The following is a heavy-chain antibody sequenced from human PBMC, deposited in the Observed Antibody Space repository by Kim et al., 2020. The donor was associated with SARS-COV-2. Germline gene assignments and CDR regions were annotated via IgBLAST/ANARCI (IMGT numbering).Heavy chain of an antibody. CDR3: AKVPTPTNSTYDLNDALVL. CDR2: VSGRGNDK. D-gene: IGHD5-12*01. Sequence: GGSLRLSCTTSGFTFSSYAITWVRQAPGKGLEWLAAVSGRGNDKYYADSVEGRFTVSRDTSQNNIHLQMNRLRSEDTAIYYCAKVPTPTNSTYDLNDALVLWRQERQVTLS. J-gene: IGHJ3*01. V-gene: IGHV3-23*01. CDR1: GFTFSSYA.